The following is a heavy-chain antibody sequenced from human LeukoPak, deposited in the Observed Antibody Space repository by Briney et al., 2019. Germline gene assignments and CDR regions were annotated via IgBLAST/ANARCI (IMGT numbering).Heavy chain of an antibody. CDR3: ARDPPGSGSYLDH. V-gene: IGHV4-59*01. Sequence: SETLSLTCTVSGGSISGYYWSWIRQPPGKGLEYIGYIYYSGSTNYNPSLKSRVTISVDMSKNQFSLELSSVTAADTAMYYCARDPPGSGSYLDHWGQGTLVTVSS. J-gene: IGHJ4*02. D-gene: IGHD3-10*01. CDR2: IYYSGST. CDR1: GGSISGYY.